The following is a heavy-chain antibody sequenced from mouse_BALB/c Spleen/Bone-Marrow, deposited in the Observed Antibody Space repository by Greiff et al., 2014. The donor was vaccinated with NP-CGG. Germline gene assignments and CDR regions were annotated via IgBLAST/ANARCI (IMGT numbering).Heavy chain of an antibody. J-gene: IGHJ4*01. CDR2: IWSGGST. D-gene: IGHD1-2*01. V-gene: IGHV2-2*02. Sequence: VQLQESGPGLVQPSQSPSITCTVSGFSLTSYGVHWVRQSPGKGLEWLGVIWSGGSTDYNAVVISRLSISKDNSNSQVFFKMNRLQAKDTAIYYCARNVLLRRARDCWGQGTSVTVSS. CDR3: ARNVLLRRARDC. CDR1: GFSLTSYG.